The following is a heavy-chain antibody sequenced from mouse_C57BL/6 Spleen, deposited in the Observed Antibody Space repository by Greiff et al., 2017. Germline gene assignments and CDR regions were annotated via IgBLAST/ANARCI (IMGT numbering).Heavy chain of an antibody. CDR2: IDPSDSYT. V-gene: IGHV1-69*01. CDR3: ARSPVVATYYFDY. CDR1: GYTFTSYW. J-gene: IGHJ2*01. Sequence: QVQLQQPGAELVMPGASVKLSCKASGYTFTSYWMHWVQQRPGPGLEWIGEIDPSDSYTNYNQKFKGKSTLTVDKSSSTAYMQLSSLTSEDSAVYYCARSPVVATYYFDYWGQGTTLTVSS. D-gene: IGHD1-1*01.